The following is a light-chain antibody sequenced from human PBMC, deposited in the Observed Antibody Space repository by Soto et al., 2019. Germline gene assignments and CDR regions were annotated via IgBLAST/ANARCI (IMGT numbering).Light chain of an antibody. Sequence: QSVLTQPASVSGSPGQSIIFSCTGTSNDVGNYNYVSWYQQHPGKAPKLMIYDVSNRPSGVSNRFSGSKSGNTASLTISGLQAEGEADYYCSSYTTSSTLVFGTGTKLTVL. CDR2: DVS. J-gene: IGLJ1*01. CDR3: SSYTTSSTLV. CDR1: SNDVGNYNY. V-gene: IGLV2-14*03.